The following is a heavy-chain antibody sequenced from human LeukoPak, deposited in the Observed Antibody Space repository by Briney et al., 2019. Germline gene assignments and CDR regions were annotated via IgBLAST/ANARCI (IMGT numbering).Heavy chain of an antibody. CDR3: AKDYYDSSGFSAFDC. V-gene: IGHV3-33*06. J-gene: IGHJ4*02. D-gene: IGHD3-22*01. CDR1: GFTFSSYG. Sequence: GGSLRLSCAASGFTFSSYGMHWVRQAPGKGLEWVAVIWYDGSNKYYADSVKGRFTISRDYSKNTLYLQMNSLRAEDTAVYYCAKDYYDSSGFSAFDCWGQGTLVTVSS. CDR2: IWYDGSNK.